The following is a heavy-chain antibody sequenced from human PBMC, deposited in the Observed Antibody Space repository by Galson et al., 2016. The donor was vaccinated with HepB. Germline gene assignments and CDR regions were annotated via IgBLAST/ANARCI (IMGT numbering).Heavy chain of an antibody. D-gene: IGHD1-1*01. V-gene: IGHV3-15*01. J-gene: IGHJ4*02. CDR3: TTEGWSDAQFFDY. Sequence: SLRLSCAASGFTFSSYEMIWVRQAPGKGLEWVGRIKSKDAGGTTDYAAPVKGRFSVSRDDSENTLYLQMNRLKTEDTAVYYCTTEGWSDAQFFDYWGQGTLVTASS. CDR2: IKSKDAGGTT. CDR1: GFTFSSYE.